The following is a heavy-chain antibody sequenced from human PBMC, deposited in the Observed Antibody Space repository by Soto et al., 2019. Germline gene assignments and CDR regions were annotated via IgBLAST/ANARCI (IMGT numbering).Heavy chain of an antibody. V-gene: IGHV1-69*02. J-gene: IGHJ2*01. D-gene: IGHD3-3*01. CDR3: ARVYDSWYFDL. CDR1: GGTFSSYT. Sequence: QVQLVQSGAEVKKPGSSVKVSCKASGGTFSSYTISWVRQAPGQGLEWMGRIIPILGIANYAQKFQGRVTITADKSTSTAYMELSSLRSEDTAVYYCARVYDSWYFDLWGRGTLVTVSS. CDR2: IIPILGIA.